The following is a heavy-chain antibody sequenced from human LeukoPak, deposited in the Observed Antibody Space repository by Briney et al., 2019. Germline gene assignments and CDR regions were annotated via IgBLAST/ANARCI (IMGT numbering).Heavy chain of an antibody. CDR1: GFTFSNYW. CDR3: ASGVLRFLEWLPTYYYGMDV. Sequence: GGSLRLSCATSGFTFSNYWMSWVRQAPGKGLEWVANIRQDGSERYYVDSVKGRFTISRDNAKNSLYLQMHSLRAEDTAVYYCASGVLRFLEWLPTYYYGMDVWGQGTTVTVSS. V-gene: IGHV3-7*01. CDR2: IRQDGSER. D-gene: IGHD3-3*01. J-gene: IGHJ6*02.